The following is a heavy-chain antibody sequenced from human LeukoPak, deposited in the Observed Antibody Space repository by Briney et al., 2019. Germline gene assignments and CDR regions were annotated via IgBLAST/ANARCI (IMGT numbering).Heavy chain of an antibody. D-gene: IGHD3-22*01. CDR3: ACLTTADAFDI. Sequence: ASVKVSCKASGGTFSSYAISWVRQAPGPGLEWMGGIIPIFGTANYAQKFQGRVTITADESTSTAYMELSSLRSEDTAVYYCACLTTADAFDIWGQGTMVTVSS. J-gene: IGHJ3*02. CDR2: IIPIFGTA. CDR1: GGTFSSYA. V-gene: IGHV1-69*13.